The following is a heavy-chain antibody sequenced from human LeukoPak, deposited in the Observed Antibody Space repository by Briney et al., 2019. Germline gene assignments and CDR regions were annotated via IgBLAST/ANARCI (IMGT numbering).Heavy chain of an antibody. V-gene: IGHV3-9*03. CDR2: ISWNSGSI. Sequence: PGRSLRLSCAASGFTFDDYAMHWVRQAPGKGLEWVSGISWNSGSIGYADSVKGRFTISRDNAKNSLYLQTNSLRAEDMALYYCAKARSHYDFWSGYPYFDYWGQGTLVTVSS. CDR1: GFTFDDYA. CDR3: AKARSHYDFWSGYPYFDY. J-gene: IGHJ4*02. D-gene: IGHD3-3*01.